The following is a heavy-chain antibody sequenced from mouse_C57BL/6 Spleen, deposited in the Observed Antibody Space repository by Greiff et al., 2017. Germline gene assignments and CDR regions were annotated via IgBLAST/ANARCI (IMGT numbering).Heavy chain of an antibody. CDR3: VRGRIYYDYDDGYYFDY. J-gene: IGHJ2*01. D-gene: IGHD2-4*01. CDR1: GFTFNTYA. V-gene: IGHV10-3*01. CDR2: IRSKSSNYAT. Sequence: DVMLVESGGGLVQPKGSLKLSCAASGFTFNTYAMHWVRQAPGKGLEWVARIRSKSSNYATYYADSVKDRFTISRDDSQSMLYLQMNNLKTEDTAMYYCVRGRIYYDYDDGYYFDYWGQGTTLTVSS.